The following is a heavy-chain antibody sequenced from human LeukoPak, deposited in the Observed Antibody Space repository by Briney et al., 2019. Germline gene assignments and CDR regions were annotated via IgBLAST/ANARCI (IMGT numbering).Heavy chain of an antibody. V-gene: IGHV4-59*01. CDR2: IYYSGST. J-gene: IGHJ3*02. CDR3: ARAGGELGAFDI. D-gene: IGHD1-26*01. CDR1: GGSISSYY. Sequence: ETLSLTCTVSGGSISSYYWSWIRQPPGKGLEWIGYIYYSGSTNYNPSLKSRVTISVDTSKNQFSLKLSSVTAADTAVYYCARAGGELGAFDIWGQGTMVTVSS.